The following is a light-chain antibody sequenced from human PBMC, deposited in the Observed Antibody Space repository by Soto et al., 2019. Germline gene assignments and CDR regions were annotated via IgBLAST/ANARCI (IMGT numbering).Light chain of an antibody. V-gene: IGKV4-1*01. J-gene: IGKJ1*01. CDR3: QQYYSTPWT. CDR1: QSVLYSSNNKNY. CDR2: GAS. Sequence: DIVMTQSPDSLAVSLGERATINCKSSQSVLYSSNNKNYLTWYQQKPGQPPKLLIYGASARDSGVPDRFSGSWSGTDFALTISSLQAEDVAVYYCQQYYSTPWTFGQGTKVEIK.